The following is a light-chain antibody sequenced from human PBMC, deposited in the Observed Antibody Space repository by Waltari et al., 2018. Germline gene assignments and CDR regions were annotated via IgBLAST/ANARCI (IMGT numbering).Light chain of an antibody. CDR3: QQLNSYQWT. CDR1: QGIRNY. V-gene: IGKV1-9*01. J-gene: IGKJ1*01. Sequence: IQLTQSPSSLSASVGHRVTITCRASQGIRNYLAWYQQKPVKAPKLLIYAASTLQSGVPSRFSGSGSWTDFTLTISSLQPEDFATYYCQQLNSYQWTFGQGTKVEIK. CDR2: AAS.